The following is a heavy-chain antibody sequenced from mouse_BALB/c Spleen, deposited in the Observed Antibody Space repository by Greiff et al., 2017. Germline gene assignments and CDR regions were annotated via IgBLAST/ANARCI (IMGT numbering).Heavy chain of an antibody. D-gene: IGHD2-4*01. Sequence: EVKVVESGGGLVKPGGSLKLSCAASGFTFSSYTMSWVRQTPEKRLEWVATISSGGGNTYYPDSVKGRFTISRDNAKNNLYLQMSSLRSEDTALYYCARPYDYDGFAYWGQGTLVTVSA. CDR3: ARPYDYDGFAY. J-gene: IGHJ3*01. CDR1: GFTFSSYT. CDR2: ISSGGGNT. V-gene: IGHV5-9*03.